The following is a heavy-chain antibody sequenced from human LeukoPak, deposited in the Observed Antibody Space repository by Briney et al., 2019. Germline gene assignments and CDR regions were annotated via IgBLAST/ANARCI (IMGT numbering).Heavy chain of an antibody. V-gene: IGHV3-23*01. CDR3: AKEYGSGSYFTNWLDP. Sequence: PGGSLRLSCAASGFTFSSFATTWVRQAPGKGLERVSAISGSGGSTYYADSVKGRFTISRDSSKNTLYLQMNSLRAEDTAVYYCAKEYGSGSYFTNWLDPWGQGTLVTVSS. J-gene: IGHJ5*02. D-gene: IGHD3-10*01. CDR1: GFTFSSFA. CDR2: ISGSGGST.